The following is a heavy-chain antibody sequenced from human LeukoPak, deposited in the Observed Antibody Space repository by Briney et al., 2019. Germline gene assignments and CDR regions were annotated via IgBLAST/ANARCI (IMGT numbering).Heavy chain of an antibody. Sequence: SVKVSCKASGGTFSSYAISWVRQAPGQGLEWMGGIIPIFGTANYAQKFQGRVTITADESTSTAYMELSRLRSEDMAVYYCARVWMVRGVIRGYYMDVWGKGTTVTVSS. V-gene: IGHV1-69*13. D-gene: IGHD3-10*01. CDR2: IIPIFGTA. CDR1: GGTFSSYA. J-gene: IGHJ6*03. CDR3: ARVWMVRGVIRGYYMDV.